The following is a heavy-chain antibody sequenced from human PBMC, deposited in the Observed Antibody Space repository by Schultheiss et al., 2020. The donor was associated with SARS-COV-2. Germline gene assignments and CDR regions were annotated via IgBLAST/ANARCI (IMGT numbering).Heavy chain of an antibody. J-gene: IGHJ5*02. Sequence: GGSLRLSCEASGFTFSSFAMNWVRQAPGKGLECVSAISINGASTNYAGSVKGRFVMSRDNSKNTLYLQMNSLRAEDTAVYYCACRGGGDCYREPWGQGTLVTVSS. V-gene: IGHV3-64*04. CDR1: GFTFSSFA. CDR3: ACRGGGDCYREP. CDR2: ISINGAST. D-gene: IGHD2-21*02.